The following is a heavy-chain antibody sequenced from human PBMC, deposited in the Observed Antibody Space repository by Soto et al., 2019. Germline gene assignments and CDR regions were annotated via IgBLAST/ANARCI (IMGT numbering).Heavy chain of an antibody. CDR3: ARRVVPAALGL. Sequence: QVQLQQWGAGLLKPSETLSLTCAVYGESFSGYYWSWIRQPPGKGLEWIGEIHLAGCTKYNPSLKGRVTISLDTSKNQFSLKLTSVTAADTAVYYCARRVVPAALGLWGRGTLVTVSS. V-gene: IGHV4-34*01. CDR2: IHLAGCT. D-gene: IGHD2-2*01. CDR1: GESFSGYY. J-gene: IGHJ2*01.